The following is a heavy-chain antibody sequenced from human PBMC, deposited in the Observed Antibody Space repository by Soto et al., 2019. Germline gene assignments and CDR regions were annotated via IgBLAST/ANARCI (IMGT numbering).Heavy chain of an antibody. Sequence: QAQLVQSGAEVKKPGASVKVSCKASGYNFTRLGISWVRQAPGQGLEWVGWISAYNGNTHYAQKLQGRVPMTTDTSTNTGYMFLGSLRSDDTAVYYCARLYIVGTTLLYGMAVWGQGTRVTVSS. CDR2: ISAYNGNT. D-gene: IGHD1-26*01. J-gene: IGHJ6*02. CDR1: GYNFTRLG. V-gene: IGHV1-18*01. CDR3: ARLYIVGTTLLYGMAV.